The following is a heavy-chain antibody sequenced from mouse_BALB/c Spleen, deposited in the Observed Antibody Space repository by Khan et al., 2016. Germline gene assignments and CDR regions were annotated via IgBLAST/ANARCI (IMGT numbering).Heavy chain of an antibody. CDR3: TRPFAN. CDR1: GFTFSNYW. V-gene: IGHV6-6*02. J-gene: IGHJ3*01. CDR2: IRLQSNNYAT. Sequence: EVKLEESGGGLVQPGGSMKLSCVASGFTFSNYWMNWVRQFPEKGLEWIAEIRLQSNNYATHYAESVKGRFTISRDDSKSNVYLQMNNLRPEDTGIYYCTRPFANWGQGTLVTVSA.